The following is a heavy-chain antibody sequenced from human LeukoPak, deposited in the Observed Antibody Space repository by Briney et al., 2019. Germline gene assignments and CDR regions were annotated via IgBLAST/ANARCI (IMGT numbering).Heavy chain of an antibody. V-gene: IGHV3-74*01. Sequence: GGSLRLSCAASGFTFSNYMMHWVRQAPGKGLVWVSRIKSDGITITYADSVKGRFTISRDNAKNTLYLQMNSLRAEDTAVYYCASQPYCTNGICYDSWGQGTLVTVSS. CDR3: ASQPYCTNGICYDS. J-gene: IGHJ4*02. CDR2: IKSDGITI. D-gene: IGHD2-8*01. CDR1: GFTFSNYM.